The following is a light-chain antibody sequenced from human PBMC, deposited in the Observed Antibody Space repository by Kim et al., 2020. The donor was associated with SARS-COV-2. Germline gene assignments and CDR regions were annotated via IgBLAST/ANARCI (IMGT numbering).Light chain of an antibody. V-gene: IGLV1-40*01. CDR1: SSNIGAGYD. Sequence: QRVTISCTGSSSNIGAGYDVHWYQQLPGTAPKLLIYGNSNRPSGVPDRFSGSKSGTSASLAITGLQAEDEADYYCQSYDSSLSGSVFGGGTQRPS. CDR2: GNS. CDR3: QSYDSSLSGSV. J-gene: IGLJ3*02.